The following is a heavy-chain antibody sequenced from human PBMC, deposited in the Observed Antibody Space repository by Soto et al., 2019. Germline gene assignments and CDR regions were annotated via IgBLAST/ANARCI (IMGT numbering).Heavy chain of an antibody. V-gene: IGHV3-23*01. CDR2: ISGSGGST. D-gene: IGHD3-16*01. J-gene: IGHJ3*02. CDR1: GFTFSSYA. CDR3: AKEITFGVVIPPAADI. Sequence: GGSLRLSCAASGFTFSSYAMSWVRQAPGKGLEWVSAISGSGGSTYYADSVKGRFTISRDNSKKTLYLQMNSLRAEDTAVYYCAKEITFGVVIPPAADIWGQGRMVTVSS.